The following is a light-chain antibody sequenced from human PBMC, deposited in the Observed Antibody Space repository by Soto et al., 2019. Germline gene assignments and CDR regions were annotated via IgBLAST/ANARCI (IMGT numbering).Light chain of an antibody. CDR2: AAS. CDR3: QQYDNLPIT. J-gene: IGKJ5*01. V-gene: IGKV1-33*01. Sequence: DIQMTQSPSSLSASVGDRVTITCQASQDISNYLNWYQQKPGKAPKLLIYAASNLETGVPSRFSGSGSGTDFTFSISRLQPEDIATYYCQQYDNLPITFGQGTRLEIK. CDR1: QDISNY.